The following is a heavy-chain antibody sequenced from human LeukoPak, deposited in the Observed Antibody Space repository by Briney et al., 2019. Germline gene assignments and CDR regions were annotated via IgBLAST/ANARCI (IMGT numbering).Heavy chain of an antibody. V-gene: IGHV1-24*01. Sequence: ASVKVSCKISGYTLSELSMHWVRQAPGKGLEWMGGFEPESAEIIHAQKFQGRVTMTEDTSTDTAYMELSSLRSEDTAVYYCATAPTGDYVDGALLPIDYWGQGTLVTVSS. D-gene: IGHD4-17*01. J-gene: IGHJ4*02. CDR2: FEPESAEI. CDR3: ATAPTGDYVDGALLPIDY. CDR1: GYTLSELS.